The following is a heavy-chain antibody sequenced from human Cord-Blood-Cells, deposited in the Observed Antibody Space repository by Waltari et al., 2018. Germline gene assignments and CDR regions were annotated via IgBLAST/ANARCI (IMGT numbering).Heavy chain of an antibody. Sequence: QVQLQESGPGLVKPSQTLSLTCTVSGGSISSGDYYWSWIRQPPGKGLEWIGYIYYSWSTDYNPSLKSRVTISVDTSKNQFSLKLSSVTAADTAVYYCARASGMGQLGNNWFDPWGQGTLVTVSS. CDR3: ARASGMGQLGNNWFDP. V-gene: IGHV4-30-4*08. CDR2: IYYSWST. D-gene: IGHD6-6*01. CDR1: GGSISSGDYY. J-gene: IGHJ5*02.